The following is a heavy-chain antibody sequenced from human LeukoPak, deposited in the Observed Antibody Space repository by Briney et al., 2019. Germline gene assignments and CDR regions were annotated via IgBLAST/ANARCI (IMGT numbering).Heavy chain of an antibody. J-gene: IGHJ6*03. Sequence: SETLSLTCTVSGGSISSYYWGWIRQPPGKGLEWIGSIYYSGSTYYNPSLKSRVTISVDTSKNQFSLKLSSVTAADTAVYYCATLTGSYYYYYMDVWGKGTTVTISS. D-gene: IGHD1-20*01. CDR3: ATLTGSYYYYYMDV. CDR1: GGSISSYY. V-gene: IGHV4-39*01. CDR2: IYYSGST.